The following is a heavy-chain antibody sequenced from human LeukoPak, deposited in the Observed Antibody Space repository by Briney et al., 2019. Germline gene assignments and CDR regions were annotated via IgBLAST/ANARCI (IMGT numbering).Heavy chain of an antibody. Sequence: GGSLRLSCAASGFTFSSYGVHWVRQAPGKGLEWVAVIWYDGSNKYYADSVKGRFTISRDNSKNTLYLQMNSLRAEDTAVYYCALEYCSGGSCYRSLDYWGQGTLVTVSS. J-gene: IGHJ4*02. D-gene: IGHD2-15*01. CDR1: GFTFSSYG. CDR2: IWYDGSNK. CDR3: ALEYCSGGSCYRSLDY. V-gene: IGHV3-33*01.